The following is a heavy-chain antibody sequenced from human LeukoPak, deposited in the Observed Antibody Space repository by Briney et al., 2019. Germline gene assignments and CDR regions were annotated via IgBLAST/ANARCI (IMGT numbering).Heavy chain of an antibody. V-gene: IGHV4-39*01. CDR2: VFYGGNT. Sequence: PSETLSLTCTVSGASISNSYYYWGWIRQPPGKGLEWIGSVFYGGNTDYIPSLRSRVTILEDTSKNQFSLKLSSVTAADTAVYYCAAVYITSPTDHFDYWGQGILVTVSS. D-gene: IGHD2-2*02. CDR3: AAVYITSPTDHFDY. J-gene: IGHJ4*02. CDR1: GASISNSYYY.